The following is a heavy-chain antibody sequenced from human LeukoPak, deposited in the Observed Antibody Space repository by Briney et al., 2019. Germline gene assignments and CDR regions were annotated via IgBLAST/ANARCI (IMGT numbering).Heavy chain of an antibody. V-gene: IGHV4-59*01. J-gene: IGHJ6*02. CDR2: IYYSGST. D-gene: IGHD3-22*01. Sequence: SETLSLTCTVSGGSISSYYWSWIRQPPGKGLEWIGYIYYSGSTNYNPSLKSRVTISVDTSKNQFSLKLSSVTAADTAVYCCAREKNYDSSGQGPYYYYYGMDVWGQGTTVTVSS. CDR3: AREKNYDSSGQGPYYYYYGMDV. CDR1: GGSISSYY.